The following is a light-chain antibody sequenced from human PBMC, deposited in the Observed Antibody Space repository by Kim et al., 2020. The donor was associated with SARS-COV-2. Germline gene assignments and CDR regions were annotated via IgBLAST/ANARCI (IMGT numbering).Light chain of an antibody. V-gene: IGLV3-19*01. CDR2: WKN. CDR1: TLRSYY. CDR3: NSRDSSGNHLV. J-gene: IGLJ2*01. Sequence: ALVETIRIKAPGGTLRSYYDIWDPQKPGQAPVLFSYWKNNRPSGIPDRFSGSSSGNPASLTITGAQAEDEADYYCNSRDSSGNHLVFGGGTQLTVL.